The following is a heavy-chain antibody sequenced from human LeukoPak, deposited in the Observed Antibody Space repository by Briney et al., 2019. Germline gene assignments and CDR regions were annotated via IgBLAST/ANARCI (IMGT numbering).Heavy chain of an antibody. CDR1: GFIFNSYY. D-gene: IGHD6-13*01. CDR2: INEDGSAG. J-gene: IGHJ4*02. V-gene: IGHV3-7*04. Sequence: QPGRSLRLSCVASGFIFNSYYMSWVRQAPRKGLEWVANINEDGSAGYYVDAVQGRFTISRDNAKNSLYLQMNSLRAEDTAVYYCARSWYSLDSWGQGTLVTASS. CDR3: ARSWYSLDS.